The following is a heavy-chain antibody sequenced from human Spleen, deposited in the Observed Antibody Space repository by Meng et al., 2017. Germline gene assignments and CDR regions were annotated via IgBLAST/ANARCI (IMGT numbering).Heavy chain of an antibody. V-gene: IGHV3-23*01. D-gene: IGHD3-10*01. Sequence: GESLKISCAASGFTFSSYGMSWVRQAPGKGLEWVSSISGSGDTTYYADSVKGGFAISRDNSKSMLYLKMTILRAGDTAVYYCARERGFGELLIYYFDYWGQGTLVTVSS. CDR2: ISGSGDTT. CDR3: ARERGFGELLIYYFDY. CDR1: GFTFSSYG. J-gene: IGHJ4*02.